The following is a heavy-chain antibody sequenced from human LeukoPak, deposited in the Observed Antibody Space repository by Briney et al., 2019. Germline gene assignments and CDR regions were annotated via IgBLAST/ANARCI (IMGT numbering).Heavy chain of an antibody. CDR2: ISFHGTDS. CDR1: GFTFISYA. V-gene: IGHV3-30*04. D-gene: IGHD4-17*01. CDR3: ARPTMTTGYDFDY. Sequence: GTSLRLSCAASGFTFISYAIHWVRQAPGKGLEWVAVISFHGTDSFYADSVKGRFTISRDNSKNTLYLQMSSLRADDTAVYYCARPTMTTGYDFDYWGQGTLVTVSS. J-gene: IGHJ4*02.